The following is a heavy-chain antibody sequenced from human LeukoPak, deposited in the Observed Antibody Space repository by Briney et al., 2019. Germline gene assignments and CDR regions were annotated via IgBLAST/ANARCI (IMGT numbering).Heavy chain of an antibody. CDR3: AKTSVGEGRIIGSGYFDN. Sequence: GGSLRHSCAASGFTFSNHAMNWVRQAPGKGLEWVSIISGSGTVTYYADSVKGRFTISRDNSKNTLYLQMNSLRAEDTAVYYCAKTSVGEGRIIGSGYFDNWGQGTLVTVSS. D-gene: IGHD2-15*01. CDR1: GFTFSNHA. J-gene: IGHJ4*02. V-gene: IGHV3-23*01. CDR2: ISGSGTVT.